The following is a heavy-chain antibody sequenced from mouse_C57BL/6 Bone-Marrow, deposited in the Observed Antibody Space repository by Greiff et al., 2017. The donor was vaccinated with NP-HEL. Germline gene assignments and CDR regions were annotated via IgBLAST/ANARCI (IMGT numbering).Heavy chain of an antibody. V-gene: IGHV1-80*01. Sequence: VQLQQSGAELVKPGASVKISCKASGYAFSSYWMNWVKERPGKGLVWIGQIYPGDGDTKYNGKFKGKATLTADKSSSTAYMQVSSLTSEDSAVYFCARGDDGSSRFGYAMDYWGQGTSVTVSS. CDR2: IYPGDGDT. J-gene: IGHJ4*01. CDR1: GYAFSSYW. CDR3: ARGDDGSSRFGYAMDY. D-gene: IGHD1-1*01.